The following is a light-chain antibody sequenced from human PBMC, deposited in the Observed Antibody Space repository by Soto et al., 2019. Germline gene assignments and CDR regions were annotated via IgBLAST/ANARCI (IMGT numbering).Light chain of an antibody. CDR1: SSDVGGYNY. V-gene: IGLV2-14*01. CDR3: SSYTSSSNLV. CDR2: EVS. J-gene: IGLJ1*01. Sequence: QSVLTQPTSVSGSPGQSITISCTGTSSDVGGYNYVSWYQQHPGKAPKLMIYEVSNRPSGVSNRFSGSKSGNTASLTISGLQAEYEADYYCSSYTSSSNLVLGNGTKVT.